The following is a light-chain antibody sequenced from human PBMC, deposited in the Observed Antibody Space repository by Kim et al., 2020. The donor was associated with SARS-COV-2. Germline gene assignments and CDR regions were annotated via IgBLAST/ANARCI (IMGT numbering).Light chain of an antibody. CDR1: SSDVGGYNY. J-gene: IGLJ3*02. CDR3: SSYTSSSTRV. V-gene: IGLV2-14*03. Sequence: GQSITISCTGTSSDVGGYNYVSWYQQHPGKAPKLMIYDVSNRPSGVSNRFSGSKSDNTASLTISGLQAEDEADYYYSSYTSSSTRVFGGGTQLTVL. CDR2: DVS.